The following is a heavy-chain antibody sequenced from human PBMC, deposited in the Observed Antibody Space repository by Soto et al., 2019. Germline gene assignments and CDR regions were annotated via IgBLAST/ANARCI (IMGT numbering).Heavy chain of an antibody. J-gene: IGHJ5*02. CDR1: GGTFSSYA. D-gene: IGHD3-3*01. CDR2: IIPIFGTA. V-gene: IGHV1-69*13. CDR3: ARDTRMFGVVITPIGWFDP. Sequence: SSVKVSCKASGGTFSSYAISWVRQAPGQGLEWMGGIIPIFGTANYAQKFQGRITITADESTSTAYMELSSLRSEDTAVYYCARDTRMFGVVITPIGWFDPWGQGTLVTVSS.